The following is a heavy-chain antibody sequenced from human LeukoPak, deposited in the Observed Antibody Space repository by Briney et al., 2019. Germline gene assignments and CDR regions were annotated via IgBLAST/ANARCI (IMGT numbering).Heavy chain of an antibody. J-gene: IGHJ3*02. CDR3: ARRYYYDSSGYPYDAFDI. Sequence: GESLKISCKGSGYSFTSYWIGWVRQMPGKGLEWMGIIYPGDSDTRYSPSVQGQVTISADKSISTAYLPWSSLKASDTAMYYCARRYYYDSSGYPYDAFDIWGQGTMVTVSS. CDR2: IYPGDSDT. D-gene: IGHD3-22*01. V-gene: IGHV5-51*03. CDR1: GYSFTSYW.